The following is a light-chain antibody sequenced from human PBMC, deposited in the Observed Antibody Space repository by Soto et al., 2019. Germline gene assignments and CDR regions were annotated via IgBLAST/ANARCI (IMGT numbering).Light chain of an antibody. Sequence: QSVLTQPRSVSGSPGQSVTISCTGTSSDIGGYNYVSWYQQHPGKAPRLMIYAVSERPSGVPDRFSGSKSDNTASLTISGLQAEDEADYYCWSYTDSSALEVFGTGTKVTVL. CDR1: SSDIGGYNY. CDR3: WSYTDSSALEV. V-gene: IGLV2-11*01. J-gene: IGLJ1*01. CDR2: AVS.